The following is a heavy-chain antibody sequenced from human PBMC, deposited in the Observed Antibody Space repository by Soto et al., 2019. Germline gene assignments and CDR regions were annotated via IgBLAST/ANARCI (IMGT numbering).Heavy chain of an antibody. CDR1: GGSISGSGYY. J-gene: IGHJ4*02. CDR3: AYGSGSPYYFHF. V-gene: IGHV4-31*03. CDR2: IYYGGST. Sequence: SETLSLTCTVSGGSISGSGYYWNWIRQHPGKGLEWIGYIYYGGSTYYNPSLRSRVIISVDTSENQFSLRLSSVTASDTAVYYCAYGSGSPYYFHFWGQGTLVTVSS. D-gene: IGHD3-10*01.